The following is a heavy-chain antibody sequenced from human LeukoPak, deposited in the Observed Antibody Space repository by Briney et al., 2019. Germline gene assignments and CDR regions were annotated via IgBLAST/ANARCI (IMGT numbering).Heavy chain of an antibody. CDR1: GFTFSSYA. D-gene: IGHD3-22*01. Sequence: GGSLRLSCAASGFTFSSYAMSWVRQAPGKGLEWVSAISGSGGSTYYADSVKGRFTISRDNSKNTLYLQMNSLRAEDTAVYYCAKDHSTTYYYDSSGFYDAFDIWGQGTMVTVSS. V-gene: IGHV3-23*01. CDR2: ISGSGGST. CDR3: AKDHSTTYYYDSSGFYDAFDI. J-gene: IGHJ3*02.